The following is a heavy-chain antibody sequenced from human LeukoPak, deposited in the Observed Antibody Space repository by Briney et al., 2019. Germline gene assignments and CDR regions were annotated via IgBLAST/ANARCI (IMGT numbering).Heavy chain of an antibody. J-gene: IGHJ4*02. Sequence: KPSETLSLTCNVSGVSISSSRYYWGWIRQSPGKGPEWIGSIYYSGSTYYNPSLKSRVIISVDTSKNQFSLKLSSVTAADTAVYYCARHHALAVVTDIFYWGQGTLVTVSS. CDR3: ARHHALAVVTDIFY. CDR1: GVSISSSRYY. V-gene: IGHV4-39*01. CDR2: IYYSGST. D-gene: IGHD2-21*02.